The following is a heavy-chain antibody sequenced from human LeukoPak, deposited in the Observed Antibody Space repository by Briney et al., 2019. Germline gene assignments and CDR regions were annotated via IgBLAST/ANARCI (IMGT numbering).Heavy chain of an antibody. J-gene: IGHJ4*02. D-gene: IGHD3-16*01. CDR2: ISGSGGST. Sequence: GGSLRLSCAASGFTFSSYAMSWVRQAPGNGLEWVSAISGSGGSTYYADSVKGRFTISRDNSKNTLYLQMNSLRAEDTAVYYCAKDPGRLEFNDYWGQGTLVTVSS. CDR1: GFTFSSYA. V-gene: IGHV3-23*01. CDR3: AKDPGRLEFNDY.